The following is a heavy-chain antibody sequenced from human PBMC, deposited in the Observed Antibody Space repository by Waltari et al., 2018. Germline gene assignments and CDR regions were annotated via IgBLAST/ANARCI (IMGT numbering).Heavy chain of an antibody. J-gene: IGHJ4*02. CDR1: GRSFRGYH. CDR3: ARVSTIYYFDY. CDR2: INHRGST. D-gene: IGHD2-21*01. V-gene: IGHV4-34*01. Sequence: QVQLQQWGAGLLKPSEPLSPACAVYGRSFRGYHWRWTRQPPGKGLEWSGEINHRGSTNYNPSLKSRVTISVDTSKNQFSLKLSSVTAADTAVYYCARVSTIYYFDYWGQGSLVTVSS.